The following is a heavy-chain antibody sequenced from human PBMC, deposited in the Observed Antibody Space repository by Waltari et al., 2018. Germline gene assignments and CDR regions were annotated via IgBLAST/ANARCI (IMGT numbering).Heavy chain of an antibody. Sequence: QVQLQESGPGLVKPSETLSLTCTVSGGSTSTYYWSWVRQSPGKGLEWIGYIHYSGSSVNTPSLRSRVSRSIDTPNNQFSLRLRSVTATDAAIYYGARADTSTSYFYYYMDVWGKGTTVTVSS. CDR3: ARADTSTSYFYYYMDV. J-gene: IGHJ6*03. CDR1: GGSTSTYY. CDR2: IHYSGSS. V-gene: IGHV4-59*01. D-gene: IGHD1-26*01.